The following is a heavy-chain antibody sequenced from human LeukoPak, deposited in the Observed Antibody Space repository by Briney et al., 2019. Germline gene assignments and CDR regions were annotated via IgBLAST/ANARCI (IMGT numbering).Heavy chain of an antibody. V-gene: IGHV1-2*02. CDR2: INPNSGGT. CDR3: ARDNGSWYAFDI. Sequence: ASVKVSCKTSGYTFTNYYIHWVRQAPGQGLEWMGWINPNSGGTNYAQKFQGRVTMTRDTSISTAYMELSRLRSDDTAVYYCARDNGSWYAFDIWGQGTMVTVSS. J-gene: IGHJ3*02. CDR1: GYTFTNYY. D-gene: IGHD6-13*01.